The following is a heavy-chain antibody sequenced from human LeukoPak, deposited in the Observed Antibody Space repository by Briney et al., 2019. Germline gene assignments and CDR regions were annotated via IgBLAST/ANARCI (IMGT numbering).Heavy chain of an antibody. CDR3: AKDRVWLVLGLPPPRFDY. Sequence: PGGSLRLSCAVSGFTFNTYSMNWLRHSPGKALEWLASISPSSSYIYYADSVTGRFTISRDNAKNSVYLQMNSLRAEDRAVDYCAKDRVWLVLGLPPPRFDYWGQGTLVTVSS. CDR1: GFTFNTYS. D-gene: IGHD6-19*01. CDR2: ISPSSSYI. V-gene: IGHV3-21*04. J-gene: IGHJ4*02.